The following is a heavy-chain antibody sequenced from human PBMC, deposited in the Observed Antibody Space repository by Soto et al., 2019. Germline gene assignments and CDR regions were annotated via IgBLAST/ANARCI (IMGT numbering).Heavy chain of an antibody. V-gene: IGHV2-70*01. CDR2: IDWEEEK. J-gene: IGHJ4*02. CDR3: TRSTNWNYESYFDY. CDR1: GFSLSRKGMS. D-gene: IGHD1-7*01. Sequence: SGPTLVNPKQTLILTCAFSGFSLSRKGMSVSWIRQPPGKALEFLALIDWEEEKFYSPSLRTRLTVSKDTSKSQVVLTLTNVDPVDTATYYCTRSTNWNYESYFDYWGQGTLVTVYS.